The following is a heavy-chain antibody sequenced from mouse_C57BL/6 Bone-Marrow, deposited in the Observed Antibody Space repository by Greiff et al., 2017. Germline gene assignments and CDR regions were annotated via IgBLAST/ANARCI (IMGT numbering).Heavy chain of an antibody. CDR3: AREARWGWYFDV. CDR2: ISYDGSN. CDR1: GYSITSGYY. V-gene: IGHV3-6*01. J-gene: IGHJ1*03. D-gene: IGHD4-1*01. Sequence: EVKLQESGPGLVKPSQSLSLTCSVTGYSITSGYYWNWIRQFPGNKLEWMGYISYDGSNKYNPSLKNRISITRDTSKNQFFLKLNSVTTEDTATYYCAREARWGWYFDVWGTGTTVTVSS.